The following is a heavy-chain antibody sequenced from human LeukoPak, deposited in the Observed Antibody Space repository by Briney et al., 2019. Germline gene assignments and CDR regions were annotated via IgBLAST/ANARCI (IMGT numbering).Heavy chain of an antibody. CDR2: FYYSGTT. CDR3: ARHRALADIVLVPPAMRRYGMDV. D-gene: IGHD2-2*01. CDR1: GASVSSGGNY. V-gene: IGHV4-61*08. Sequence: SETLSLTCTVSGASVSSGGNYWSWIRQSPGKGLEWIGSFYYSGTTDYNPSLKGRVTMSIDRSKNQFSLKLSSVTAADTAVYYCARHRALADIVLVPPAMRRYGMDVWGQGTTVTVSS. J-gene: IGHJ6*02.